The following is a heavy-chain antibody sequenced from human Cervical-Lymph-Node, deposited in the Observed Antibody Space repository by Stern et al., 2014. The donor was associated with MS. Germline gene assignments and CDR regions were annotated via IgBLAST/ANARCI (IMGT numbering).Heavy chain of an antibody. CDR1: GFTFSSHA. Sequence: QVQLVESGGGVVQPGRPLRLSCAASGFTFSSHAMHWVRQAPGKGLEWVAVISFDGREKYYSDSVKGRFTISRDNSGDTLNLQVNSLRGEDTAVYYCAREGTNFGVAPYNYGMDVWGQGTTVTV. D-gene: IGHD3-3*01. CDR2: ISFDGREK. CDR3: AREGTNFGVAPYNYGMDV. J-gene: IGHJ6*02. V-gene: IGHV3-30*01.